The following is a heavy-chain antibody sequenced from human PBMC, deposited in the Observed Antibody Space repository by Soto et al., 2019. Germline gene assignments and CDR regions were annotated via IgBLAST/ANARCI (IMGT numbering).Heavy chain of an antibody. Sequence: QVQLVQSGTVVQRRGSSVKVSCQASGGTFSSHGMAWVRQAPGQGLEWMGGIIPTFGTPTYAPKFQGRVTITADKSTNTAYMELSSLRSEDTGVYYCASERSAQDFDCGGQGTLITVSS. CDR2: IIPTFGTP. D-gene: IGHD1-26*01. CDR1: GGTFSSHG. CDR3: ASERSAQDFDC. V-gene: IGHV1-69*06. J-gene: IGHJ4*02.